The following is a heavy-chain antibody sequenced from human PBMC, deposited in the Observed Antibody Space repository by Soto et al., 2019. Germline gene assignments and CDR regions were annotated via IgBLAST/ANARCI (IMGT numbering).Heavy chain of an antibody. J-gene: IGHJ6*02. Sequence: QVQLVESGGGVVQPGRSLRLSCAASGFTFSSYAMHWVRQAPGKGLEWVAVISYDGSNKYYADSVKCRFTISRDNSKNTLYLQMNGLRAEDTAVYYCARDWGRQLWLDNYYCGMDGWGQGTTVTVSS. CDR3: ARDWGRQLWLDNYYCGMDG. CDR2: ISYDGSNK. CDR1: GFTFSSYA. D-gene: IGHD5-18*01. V-gene: IGHV3-30-3*01.